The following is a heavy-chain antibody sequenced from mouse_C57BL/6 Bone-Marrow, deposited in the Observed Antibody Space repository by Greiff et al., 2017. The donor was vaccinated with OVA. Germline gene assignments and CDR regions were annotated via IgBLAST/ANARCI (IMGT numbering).Heavy chain of an antibody. CDR1: GYTFTDYN. CDR2: INPNNGGT. D-gene: IGHD1-1*01. CDR3: ARNYGSSHWYFDV. Sequence: VQLQQSGPELVKPGASVKIPCKASGYTFTDYNMDWVKQSHGKSLEWIGDINPNNGGTIYNQKFKGKATLTVDKSSSTAYMELRSLTSEDTAVYDGARNYGSSHWYFDVWGTGTTVTVSS. J-gene: IGHJ1*03. V-gene: IGHV1-18*01.